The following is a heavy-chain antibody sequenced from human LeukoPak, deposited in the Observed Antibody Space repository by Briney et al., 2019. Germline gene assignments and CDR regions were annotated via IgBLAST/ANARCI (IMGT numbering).Heavy chain of an antibody. CDR1: GGSFSGYY. V-gene: IGHV4-34*01. J-gene: IGHJ3*02. CDR2: INHSGST. Sequence: TSETLSLTCAVYGGSFSGYYWSWIRQPPGKGLEWIGEINHSGSTNYNPSLKSRVTISVDTSKNQFSLKLSSVTAADTAVYYCARENRQAFDIWGQGTMVTVSS. CDR3: ARENRQAFDI. D-gene: IGHD1/OR15-1a*01.